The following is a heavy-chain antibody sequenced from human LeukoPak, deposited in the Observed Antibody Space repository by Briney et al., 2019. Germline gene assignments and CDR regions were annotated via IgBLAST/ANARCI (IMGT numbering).Heavy chain of an antibody. CDR2: ISGSGGST. Sequence: RPGGSLRLSCAASGFTFSSYGMSWVRQAPGKGLEWVSAISGSGGSTYYADSVKGRFTISRDNSKNTLYLQMNSLRAEDTAVYYCAKDGYYDSSGYYYYYYYMDVWGKGTTVTISS. V-gene: IGHV3-23*01. CDR1: GFTFSSYG. CDR3: AKDGYYDSSGYYYYYYYMDV. D-gene: IGHD3-22*01. J-gene: IGHJ6*03.